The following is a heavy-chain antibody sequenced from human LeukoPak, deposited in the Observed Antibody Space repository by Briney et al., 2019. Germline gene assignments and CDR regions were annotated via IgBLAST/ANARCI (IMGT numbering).Heavy chain of an antibody. V-gene: IGHV3-20*04. CDR3: AREGTTVVTRGHFDY. Sequence: GGSLRLSCAASGFTFDDYGMSWVRQAPGKGLEWVSGINWNGGSTGYADSVKGRFTISRDNAKNSLYLQMNSLRAEDTALYYCAREGTTVVTRGHFDYWGQGTLVTASS. D-gene: IGHD4-23*01. J-gene: IGHJ4*02. CDR1: GFTFDDYG. CDR2: INWNGGST.